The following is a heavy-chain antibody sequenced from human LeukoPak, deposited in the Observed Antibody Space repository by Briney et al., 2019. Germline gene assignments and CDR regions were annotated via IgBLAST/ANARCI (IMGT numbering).Heavy chain of an antibody. CDR1: GRSFSSYY. D-gene: IGHD2-8*01. J-gene: IGHJ4*02. CDR3: ACTYYFDF. Sequence: SETLYLTCAAYGRSFSSYYRNWIRQTPGKGLEWIGEINHSGSTNYNPSLKSRVTMSIDTSKKQFSLKLMSVTAADSGVFYGACTYYFDFWGQGTLVTVSS. V-gene: IGHV4-34*01. CDR2: INHSGST.